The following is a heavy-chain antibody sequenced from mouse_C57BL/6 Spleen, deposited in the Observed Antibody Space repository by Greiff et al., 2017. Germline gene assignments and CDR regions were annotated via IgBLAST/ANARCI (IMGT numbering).Heavy chain of an antibody. Sequence: QVQLQQPGTELVKPGASVKLSCKASGYTFTSYWMHWVKQRPGQGLEWMGNINPSNGGTNYNEKFKSKATLTVDKSSSNAYMQRSSLTSEDSAVYYCARGGWLRRGLYFDYWGQGTTLTVAS. J-gene: IGHJ2*01. CDR2: INPSNGGT. CDR1: GYTFTSYW. CDR3: ARGGWLRRGLYFDY. V-gene: IGHV1-53*01. D-gene: IGHD2-2*01.